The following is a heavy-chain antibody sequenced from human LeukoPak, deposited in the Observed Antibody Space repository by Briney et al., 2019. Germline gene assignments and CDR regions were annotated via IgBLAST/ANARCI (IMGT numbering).Heavy chain of an antibody. CDR2: VYHSGST. CDR1: GYSVSSNYY. CDR3: AREVWESSFDI. Sequence: PSETLSLTCVVSGYSVSSNYYWGWVLQPAGKRLEWIVTVYHSGSTYYNPSLESRVTISVAPSRNQFSLKLSSVTAADTAVYFCAREVWESSFDIWGRGTMVTVSS. V-gene: IGHV4-38-2*02. D-gene: IGHD1-26*01. J-gene: IGHJ3*02.